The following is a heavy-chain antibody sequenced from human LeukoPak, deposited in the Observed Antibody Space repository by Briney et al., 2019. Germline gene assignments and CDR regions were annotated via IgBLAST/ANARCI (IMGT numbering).Heavy chain of an antibody. J-gene: IGHJ4*02. CDR3: ARDSEYSSSAGGGVDY. CDR1: GFTFSGYW. CDR2: IRPDGGEK. V-gene: IGHV3-7*01. Sequence: GGSLRLSCTTSGFTFSGYWMSWVRQAAGKGLEWVINIRPDGGEKYFVDSVKGRFTISRDNAKNSLYLQMDSLRVEDTAVYYCARDSEYSSSAGGGVDYWGQGTLVTVSS. D-gene: IGHD6-6*01.